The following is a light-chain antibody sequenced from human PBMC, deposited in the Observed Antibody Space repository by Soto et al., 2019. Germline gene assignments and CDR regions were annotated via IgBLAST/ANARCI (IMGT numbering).Light chain of an antibody. CDR1: SSNIWNSY. CDR2: ETD. CDR3: GTWDSSLSAWV. V-gene: IGLV1-51*01. J-gene: IGLJ3*02. Sequence: QSVLTQPPSVSAAPGQKVTISCSGSSSNIWNSYVSWYRQLPGTAPKLLIYETDKRTTGPPERFSGSKSGTSATLGITGLQTGDEADHYCGTWDSSLSAWVFGGGTQLTVL.